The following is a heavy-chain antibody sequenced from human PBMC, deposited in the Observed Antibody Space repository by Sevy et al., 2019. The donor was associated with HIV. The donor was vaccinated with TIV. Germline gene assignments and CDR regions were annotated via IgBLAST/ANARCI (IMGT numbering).Heavy chain of an antibody. J-gene: IGHJ6*03. D-gene: IGHD3-16*01. CDR3: AKKGLERIGGYYYYMDV. CDR2: ISGSGGST. V-gene: IGHV3-23*01. CDR1: GFTFSSYA. Sequence: GGSLRLSCAASGFTFSSYAMSWVRQAPGKGLEWVSAISGSGGSTYYADSVKGRFTISRDNSKNTLYLQMNSLRAEDTAVYYCAKKGLERIGGYYYYMDVWGKGTTVTVSS.